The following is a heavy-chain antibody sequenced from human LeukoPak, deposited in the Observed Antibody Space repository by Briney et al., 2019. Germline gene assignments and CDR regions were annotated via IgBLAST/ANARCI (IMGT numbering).Heavy chain of an antibody. CDR1: GFTFSSYA. CDR2: ISGSGGST. D-gene: IGHD3-3*01. Sequence: PGGSLRLFCAASGFTFSSYAMSWVRQAPGKGLEWVSAISGSGGSTYYADSVKGRFTISRDNSKNTLYLQMNSLRAEDTAVYYCAKAPLWSGYSYFGYWGQGTLVTVSS. CDR3: AKAPLWSGYSYFGY. J-gene: IGHJ4*02. V-gene: IGHV3-23*01.